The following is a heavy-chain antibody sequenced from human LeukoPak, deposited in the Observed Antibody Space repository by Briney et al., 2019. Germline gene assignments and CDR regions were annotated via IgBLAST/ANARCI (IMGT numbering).Heavy chain of an antibody. V-gene: IGHV4-59*01. CDR3: AGMEAWVGGTPGPRGFDY. Sequence: SETLSLTCTVSGGSISSYYWSWIRQPPGKGLEWIGYIYYSGSTNYNPSLKSRVTLSVDTSKNHFSLKLNSVTPADTAVYYCAGMEAWVGGTPGPRGFDYWGQGTLVTVSS. D-gene: IGHD1-26*01. CDR2: IYYSGST. CDR1: GGSISSYY. J-gene: IGHJ4*02.